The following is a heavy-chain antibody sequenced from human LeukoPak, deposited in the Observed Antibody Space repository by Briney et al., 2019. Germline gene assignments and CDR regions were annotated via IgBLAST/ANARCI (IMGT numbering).Heavy chain of an antibody. D-gene: IGHD3-10*01. J-gene: IGHJ4*02. CDR1: RFSFSSYG. V-gene: IGHV3-30*18. CDR2: ISYDGSNK. CDR3: AKKGKADRGAPH. Sequence: GGSLRLSCAASRFSFSSYGMHWVRQAPGKGLEWVAIISYDGSNKYYADSVKGRFTISRDNSKNTLYLQMNSLRAEDTAVYYCAKKGKADRGAPHGGQGTLVTVSS.